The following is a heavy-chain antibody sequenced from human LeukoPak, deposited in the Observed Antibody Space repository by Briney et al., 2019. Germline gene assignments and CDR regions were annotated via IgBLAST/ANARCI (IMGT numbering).Heavy chain of an antibody. CDR2: IWYDGSNN. V-gene: IGHV3-33*01. D-gene: IGHD1-26*01. J-gene: IGHJ3*02. CDR3: ARDGGRELTGAFDI. CDR1: GFTFSSYG. Sequence: PGGSLRLSCAASGFTFSSYGMHWVRQAPGKGLEWVAVIWYDGSNNYSADSVKGRFTISRDNSKNTLYLQMNSLIAEDTAVYYCARDGGRELTGAFDIWGQGTMVTVSS.